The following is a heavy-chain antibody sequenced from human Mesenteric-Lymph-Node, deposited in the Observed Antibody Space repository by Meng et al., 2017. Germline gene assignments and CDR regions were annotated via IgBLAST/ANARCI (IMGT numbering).Heavy chain of an antibody. CDR3: AKKYDSGGKGYFDY. V-gene: IGHV3-23*01. Sequence: EVQLLESGGGLVQPGGSLRLSCAASGFTFSSYAMSWVRQAPGKGLEWVSAISGSGTSTFYADSVKGRFTISRDNSKNTLHLQTNSLRAEDTAVYYCAKKYDSGGKGYFDYWGQGTLVTVSS. D-gene: IGHD3-22*01. CDR2: ISGSGTST. CDR1: GFTFSSYA. J-gene: IGHJ4*02.